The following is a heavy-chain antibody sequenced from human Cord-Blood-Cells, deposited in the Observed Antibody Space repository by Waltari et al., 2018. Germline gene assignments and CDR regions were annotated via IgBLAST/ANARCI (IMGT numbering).Heavy chain of an antibody. Sequence: QVQLVESGGGVVQPGRSLRLSCAASGFTFSSYGMHWVRQAPGKGLEWVAVISYDGSNKYYADSVKGRFTISRDNSKNTLYLQMNSLRAEDTAVYYCAKDGGYDYYYYMDVWGKGTTVTVSS. V-gene: IGHV3-30*18. CDR2: ISYDGSNK. CDR3: AKDGGYDYYYYMDV. D-gene: IGHD2-15*01. CDR1: GFTFSSYG. J-gene: IGHJ6*03.